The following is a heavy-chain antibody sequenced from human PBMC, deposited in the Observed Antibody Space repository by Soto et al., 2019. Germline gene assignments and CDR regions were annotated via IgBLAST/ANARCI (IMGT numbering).Heavy chain of an antibody. CDR3: AAATPSKRELLSDFDY. J-gene: IGHJ4*02. D-gene: IGHD1-26*01. Sequence: GASVKVSCKASGFTFTSSAVQWVRQARGQRLEWIGWIVVGSGNTNYAQKFQERVTITRDMSTSTAYMELSSLRSEDTAVYYCAAATPSKRELLSDFDYWGQGTLVTVSS. CDR2: IVVGSGNT. CDR1: GFTFTSSA. V-gene: IGHV1-58*01.